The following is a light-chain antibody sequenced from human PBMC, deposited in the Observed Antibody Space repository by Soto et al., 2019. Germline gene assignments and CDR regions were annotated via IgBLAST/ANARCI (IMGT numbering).Light chain of an antibody. J-gene: IGKJ4*01. Sequence: DIQMTQSPSSVSASVGDRVTITWRASQGFSTWLAWYRRKPGRAPELLIYSASSLHSGVPSRFIGSGSGTHFTLSISSLQPEDFSTYDCQQANSFPRTFGGGTEVEIK. V-gene: IGKV1-12*01. CDR2: SAS. CDR3: QQANSFPRT. CDR1: QGFSTW.